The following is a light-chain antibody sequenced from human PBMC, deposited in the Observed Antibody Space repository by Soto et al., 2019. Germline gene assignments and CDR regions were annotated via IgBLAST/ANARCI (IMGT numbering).Light chain of an antibody. V-gene: IGKV1-39*01. CDR1: QSITTY. Sequence: DILMTQSPSSLSASIGDSVTITCQAGQSITTYVNWYQQKPGKAPQLLIYGASSLQSGVPSRFSGRRSGTDFTLTISSLQPEDFATYYSQQIYSNPKTVGQGTKVEI. J-gene: IGKJ1*01. CDR2: GAS. CDR3: QQIYSNPKT.